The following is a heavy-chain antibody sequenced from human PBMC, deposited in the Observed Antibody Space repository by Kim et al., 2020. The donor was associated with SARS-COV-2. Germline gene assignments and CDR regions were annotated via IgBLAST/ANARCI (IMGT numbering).Heavy chain of an antibody. CDR1: GGSISSGSYY. Sequence: SETLSLTCTVSGGSISSGSYYWSWIRQPAGKGLEWIGRIYTSGSTNYNPSLKSRVTISVDTSKNQFSLKLSSVTAADTAVYYCAGTMIVVGLIDYWVQGTLVTVSS. J-gene: IGHJ4*02. V-gene: IGHV4-61*02. CDR2: IYTSGST. CDR3: AGTMIVVGLIDY. D-gene: IGHD3-22*01.